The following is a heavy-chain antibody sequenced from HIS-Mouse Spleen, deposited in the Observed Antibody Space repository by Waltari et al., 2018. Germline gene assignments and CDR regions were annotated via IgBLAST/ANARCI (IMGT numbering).Heavy chain of an antibody. V-gene: IGHV4-39*07. D-gene: IGHD6-13*01. J-gene: IGHJ2*01. CDR1: GGSISSSSYY. CDR3: AREIPYSSSWYDWYFDL. Sequence: QLQLQESGPGLVKPSETLSLTCTVSGGSISSSSYYWGWIRQPPGKGLGWNGSIYYSGRTYYNPSLRSRVTISVDTSKNQFSLKLSSVTAADTAVYYCAREIPYSSSWYDWYFDLWGRGTLVTVSS. CDR2: IYYSGRT.